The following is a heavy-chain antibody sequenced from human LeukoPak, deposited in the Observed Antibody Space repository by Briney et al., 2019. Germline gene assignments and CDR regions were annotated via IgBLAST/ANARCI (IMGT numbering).Heavy chain of an antibody. V-gene: IGHV5-51*01. Sequence: GESLKISCKHSEYSFPNYCVGWVRQMPGKGLEWMGIIYPGDSDTRYSPSFQGQVTISADKSISTAYLQWSSLKASDTAMYYCARGQYSSYWFDPWGQGTLVTVSS. D-gene: IGHD6-19*01. J-gene: IGHJ5*02. CDR3: ARGQYSSYWFDP. CDR1: EYSFPNYC. CDR2: IYPGDSDT.